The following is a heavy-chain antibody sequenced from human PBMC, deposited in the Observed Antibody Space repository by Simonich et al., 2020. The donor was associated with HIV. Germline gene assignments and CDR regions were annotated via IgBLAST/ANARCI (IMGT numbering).Heavy chain of an antibody. CDR2: VKPENGET. CDR1: GYTLTELS. CDR3: ATETGNFDY. D-gene: IGHD7-27*01. J-gene: IGHJ4*02. V-gene: IGHV1-24*01. Sequence: QVQLVQSGAEVKKPGSSVQVSCKVSGYTLTELSMHWVRQAPGKGVEWRGGVKPENGETINVQKFQGRVSMTEDPSTDTAYMELSSLRFEDTAVYYCATETGNFDYWGQGTLVTVSS.